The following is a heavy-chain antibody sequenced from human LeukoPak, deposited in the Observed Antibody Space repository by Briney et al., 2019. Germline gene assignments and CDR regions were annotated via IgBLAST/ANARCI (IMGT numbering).Heavy chain of an antibody. CDR2: IYYSGST. CDR1: GGSISSYY. V-gene: IGHV4-59*01. D-gene: IGHD3-10*01. Sequence: PSETLSLTCTVSGGSISSYYWSWIRQPPGKGLEWIGYIYYSGSTNYNPSLKSRVTISVDTSKNQFSLKLSSVTAADTAVYYCARDLQWFGAFDIWGQGTMVTVSS. CDR3: ARDLQWFGAFDI. J-gene: IGHJ3*02.